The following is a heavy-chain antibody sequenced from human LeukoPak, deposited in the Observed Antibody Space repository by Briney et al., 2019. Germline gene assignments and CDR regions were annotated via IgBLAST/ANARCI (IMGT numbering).Heavy chain of an antibody. CDR1: GFTFSSYG. V-gene: IGHV3-23*01. Sequence: GGSLRLSCAASGFTFSSYGMSWVRQAPGKGLEWVSAISGSGGSTYYADSVKGRFTISRDNSKNTLYLQMNSLGAEDTAVYYCAKDEIGDSSGYCHAEYFQHWGQGTLVTVSS. CDR3: AKDEIGDSSGYCHAEYFQH. CDR2: ISGSGGST. D-gene: IGHD3-22*01. J-gene: IGHJ1*01.